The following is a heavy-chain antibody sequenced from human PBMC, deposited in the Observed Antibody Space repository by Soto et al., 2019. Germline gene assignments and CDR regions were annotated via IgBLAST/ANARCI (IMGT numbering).Heavy chain of an antibody. CDR2: ISGSGGST. CDR3: AKGGFMITFGGVTFDY. D-gene: IGHD3-16*01. CDR1: GFTFSSYA. Sequence: GGSLRLSCAASGFTFSSYAMSWVRQAPGKGLEWVSAISGSGGSTYYADSVKGRFTISRDNSKNTLYLQMNSLRAEDTAVYYCAKGGFMITFGGVTFDYWGQGTLVTVSS. V-gene: IGHV3-23*01. J-gene: IGHJ4*02.